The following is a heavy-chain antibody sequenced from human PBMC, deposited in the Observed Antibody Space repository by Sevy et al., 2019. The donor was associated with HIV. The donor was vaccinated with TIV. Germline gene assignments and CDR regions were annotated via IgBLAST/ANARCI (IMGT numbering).Heavy chain of an antibody. CDR3: TRDLQWLGFDY. Sequence: GGSLRLSCTASGFTFGDYAMSWFRQAPGKGLEWVGFIRSKAYGGTTEYAASVKGRFAISRDDSKSIAYLQMNSLKTEDTAVYYCTRDLQWLGFDYWGQGTLVTVSS. D-gene: IGHD6-19*01. CDR1: GFTFGDYA. CDR2: IRSKAYGGTT. J-gene: IGHJ4*02. V-gene: IGHV3-49*03.